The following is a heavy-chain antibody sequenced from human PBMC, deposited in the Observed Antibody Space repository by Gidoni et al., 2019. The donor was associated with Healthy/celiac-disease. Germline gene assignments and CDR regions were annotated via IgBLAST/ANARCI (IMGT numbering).Heavy chain of an antibody. CDR2: IYHSGST. D-gene: IGHD3-16*01. CDR1: GGSISSSTW. J-gene: IGHJ5*02. CDR3: ARDSYYDYVWGSYRKSNWFDP. Sequence: QVQLQESGPGLVKPSGTLSLTCAVSGGSISSSTWWSWVRQPPGKGLEWIGEIYHSGSTNYNPSLKSRVTISVDKSKNQFSLKLSSVTAADTAVYYCARDSYYDYVWGSYRKSNWFDPWGQGTLVTVSS. V-gene: IGHV4-4*02.